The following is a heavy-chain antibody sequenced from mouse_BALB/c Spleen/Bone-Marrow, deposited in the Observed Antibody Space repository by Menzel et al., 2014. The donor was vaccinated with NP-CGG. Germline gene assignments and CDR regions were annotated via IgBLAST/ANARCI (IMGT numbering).Heavy chain of an antibody. CDR1: GYSITGDYA. V-gene: IGHV3-2*02. CDR2: ISYSGST. J-gene: IGHJ4*01. D-gene: IGHD1-1*01. CDR3: ARRIGKAMDY. Sequence: EVQLQQSGPGLVKPSQSLSLTCTVTGYSITGDYACNWIRQFPGNKLEWMGYISYSGSTSYNSSLKSRISITRDTSKNQFFLQLNSVTTEDTATYYCARRIGKAMDYWGQGTSVTVSS.